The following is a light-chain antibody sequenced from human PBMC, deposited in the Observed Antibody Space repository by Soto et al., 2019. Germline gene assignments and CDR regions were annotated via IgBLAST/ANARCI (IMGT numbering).Light chain of an antibody. CDR3: KPSHSTPPA. V-gene: IGKV1-39*01. CDR2: AAS. Sequence: DLQMTQSPSSLSASVGDRVTITCRASQSICSYLNWYQQKPGKAPKLLIYAASSLQSGVPSRFSGSGSGTDFTLTISSLQPEGFATSYFKPSHSTPPAFGGRTKVAIK. CDR1: QSICSY. J-gene: IGKJ4*01.